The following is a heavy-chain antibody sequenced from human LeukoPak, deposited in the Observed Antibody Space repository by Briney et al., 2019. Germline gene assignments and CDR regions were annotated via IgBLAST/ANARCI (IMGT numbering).Heavy chain of an antibody. CDR3: ARVHTSSYAADL. Sequence: GGSLRLSCAASGFTFSTYSIDWVRQAPGKGLEWISYSSSSSSTIDFADSVKGRFTISRDNARNSVYLQMNSLRAEDTAVYYCARVHTSSYAADLWGQGTLVTVSS. CDR1: GFTFSTYS. D-gene: IGHD3-22*01. J-gene: IGHJ5*02. V-gene: IGHV3-48*04. CDR2: SSSSSSTI.